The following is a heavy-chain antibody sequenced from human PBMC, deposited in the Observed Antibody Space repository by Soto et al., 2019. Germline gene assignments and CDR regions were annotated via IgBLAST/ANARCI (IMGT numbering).Heavy chain of an antibody. Sequence: GASVKVSCKTSGYTFSNYGITWVRQAPGQPLEWLGWISLYSDGTNYAQKFQGRVSMTTDTATTTAYMELRSLRSDDTAVYYCARVVPGAEAWFGPWGQGTLVTVSS. CDR2: ISLYSDGT. CDR1: GYTFSNYG. CDR3: ARVVPGAEAWFGP. D-gene: IGHD2-2*01. V-gene: IGHV1-18*01. J-gene: IGHJ5*02.